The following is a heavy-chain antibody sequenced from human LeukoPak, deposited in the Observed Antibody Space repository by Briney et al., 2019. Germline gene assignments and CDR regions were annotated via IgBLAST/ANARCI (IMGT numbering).Heavy chain of an antibody. J-gene: IGHJ4*02. Sequence: GGSLRLSCAASGFTFSSYAMHWVRQAPGKGLEWVAFIRYDGSNKYYADSVKGRFTISRDNSKNTLYLQMNSLRAEDTAVYYCAKDLVKQISSDFWSGPGGYFDYWGQGTLVTVSS. CDR1: GFTFSSYA. V-gene: IGHV3-30*02. CDR3: AKDLVKQISSDFWSGPGGYFDY. CDR2: IRYDGSNK. D-gene: IGHD3-3*01.